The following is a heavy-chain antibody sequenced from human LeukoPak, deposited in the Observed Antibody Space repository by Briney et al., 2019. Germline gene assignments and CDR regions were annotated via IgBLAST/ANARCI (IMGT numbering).Heavy chain of an antibody. Sequence: MPSETLSLTRTVSGGSISSYYWSWIRQPPGKGLEWIGYIYYSGSTNYNPSLKSRVTISVDTSKNQFSLKLSSVTAADTAVYYCARLEQWLVGLRGYYYGMDVWGQGTTVTVSS. CDR2: IYYSGST. D-gene: IGHD6-19*01. CDR3: ARLEQWLVGLRGYYYGMDV. V-gene: IGHV4-59*08. CDR1: GGSISSYY. J-gene: IGHJ6*02.